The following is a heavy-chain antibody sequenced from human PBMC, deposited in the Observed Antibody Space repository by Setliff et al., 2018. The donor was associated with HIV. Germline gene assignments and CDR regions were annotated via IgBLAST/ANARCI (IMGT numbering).Heavy chain of an antibody. D-gene: IGHD3-3*01. CDR1: GFIFGDYS. CDR3: TRDGAYHNFWSGYFFVY. J-gene: IGHJ4*02. Sequence: GGSLRLSCTASGFIFGDYSMTWVRQAPGKGLEWIGFIRNKAYAGTTEYAASVKGRFTISRDDSKNTTYLQMNSLRTEDTAIYHCTRDGAYHNFWSGYFFVYWGPGALVTVSS. CDR2: IRNKAYAGTT. V-gene: IGHV3-49*04.